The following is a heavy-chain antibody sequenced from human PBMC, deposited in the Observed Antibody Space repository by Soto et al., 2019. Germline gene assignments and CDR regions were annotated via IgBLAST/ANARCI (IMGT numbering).Heavy chain of an antibody. D-gene: IGHD6-6*01. CDR1: GYTFTSYD. Sequence: QVQLVQSGAEVKKPGASVKVSCKASGYTFTSYDINWVRQATGQGLEWMGWMSPNSGNRGYAQKFQGRVTMTRNTSISTAYMELSSLRSEDTAVYYCARGAGSSLTYGMDVWGQGTTVTVSS. CDR2: MSPNSGNR. CDR3: ARGAGSSLTYGMDV. J-gene: IGHJ6*02. V-gene: IGHV1-8*01.